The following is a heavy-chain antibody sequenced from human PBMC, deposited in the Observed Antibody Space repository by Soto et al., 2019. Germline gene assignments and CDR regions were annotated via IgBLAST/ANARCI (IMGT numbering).Heavy chain of an antibody. V-gene: IGHV3-48*04. D-gene: IGHD4-17*01. CDR2: ITITSNIK. J-gene: IGHJ6*02. CDR3: ARKGYGDYGPMDV. Sequence: EVHLLESGGGLVQPGGSLRLSCEASGFIFDSYNMNWVRQAPGKGLEWVSYITITSNIKYYADSVKGRFTISRDNAKTSLYLQMNSLTVEDTAVYFCARKGYGDYGPMDVWGQGTTVTVSS. CDR1: GFIFDSYN.